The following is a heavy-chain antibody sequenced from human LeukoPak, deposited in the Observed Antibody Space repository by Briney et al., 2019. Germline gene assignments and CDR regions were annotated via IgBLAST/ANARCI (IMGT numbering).Heavy chain of an antibody. Sequence: SETLSLTCTISGDSISSHYWSWLRQPPGKGLEWIGYIYYSGSTNYNPSLKSRVTISVDTSKNQFSLKLSSVTAADTAVYYCARGGQLPFDYWGQGTLVTVSS. CDR2: IYYSGST. D-gene: IGHD3-10*01. J-gene: IGHJ4*02. CDR1: GDSISSHY. V-gene: IGHV4-59*11. CDR3: ARGGQLPFDY.